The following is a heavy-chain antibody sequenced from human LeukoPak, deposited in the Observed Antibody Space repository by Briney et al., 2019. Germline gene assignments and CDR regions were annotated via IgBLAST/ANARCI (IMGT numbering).Heavy chain of an antibody. D-gene: IGHD5-18*01. V-gene: IGHV1-2*04. Sequence: GASVKVSCKASGYTFTGYYMHWVRQAPGQGLEWMGWINPNSGGTNYAQKFQGWVTMTRDTSISTAYMELSRLRSDDTAVYYCARQAGYSYGYVGPAHFDYWGQGTLVTVSS. CDR3: ARQAGYSYGYVGPAHFDY. CDR2: INPNSGGT. CDR1: GYTFTGYY. J-gene: IGHJ4*02.